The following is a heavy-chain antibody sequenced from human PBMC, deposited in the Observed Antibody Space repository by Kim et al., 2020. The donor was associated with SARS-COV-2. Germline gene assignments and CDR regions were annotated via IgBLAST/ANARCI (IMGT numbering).Heavy chain of an antibody. CDR3: ARSVVPAAITVVDNWFDP. J-gene: IGHJ5*02. CDR1: GGSISSSNW. D-gene: IGHD2-2*01. CDR2: IYHSGST. Sequence: SETLSLTCAVSGGSISSSNWWSWVRQPPGKGLEWIGEIYHSGSTNYNPSLKSRVTISVDKSKNQFSLKLSSVTAADTAVYYCARSVVPAAITVVDNWFDPWGQGTLVTVSS. V-gene: IGHV4-4*02.